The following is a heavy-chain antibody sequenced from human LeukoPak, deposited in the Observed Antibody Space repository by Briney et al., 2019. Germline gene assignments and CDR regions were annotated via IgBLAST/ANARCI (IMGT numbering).Heavy chain of an antibody. V-gene: IGHV4-34*01. CDR3: ARGQFWSGYSI. Sequence: PSETLSLTCAVYGGSFSGYYWSWIRQPPGKGLEWIGEINHRRSTNYNPSLKSRVTMSVDTSKNQFSLNLSSVTAADTAVYYCARGQFWSGYSIWGQGTLVTVSS. CDR2: INHRRST. CDR1: GGSFSGYY. J-gene: IGHJ4*02. D-gene: IGHD3-3*02.